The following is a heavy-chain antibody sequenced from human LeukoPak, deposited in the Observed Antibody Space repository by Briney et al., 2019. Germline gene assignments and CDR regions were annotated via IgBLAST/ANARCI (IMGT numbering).Heavy chain of an antibody. Sequence: GGSLRLSCAASEFTFSRFAMNWVRQAPGKGLEWVSGTSDSGTTTYYADSVKGRFTMSRDNSKKTLFLQMDSLRAEDTAVYYCAKGGSGFGFYYGMDVWGQGTTVTVSS. D-gene: IGHD3-10*01. CDR1: EFTFSRFA. J-gene: IGHJ6*02. CDR3: AKGGSGFGFYYGMDV. V-gene: IGHV3-23*01. CDR2: TSDSGTTT.